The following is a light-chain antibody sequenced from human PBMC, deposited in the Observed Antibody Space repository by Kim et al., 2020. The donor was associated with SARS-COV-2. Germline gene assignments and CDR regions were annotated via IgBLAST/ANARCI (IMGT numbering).Light chain of an antibody. CDR3: NSRDSSGNPL. CDR1: ILRSYY. J-gene: IGLJ3*02. V-gene: IGLV3-19*01. Sequence: VALGQTVRITCQGDILRSYYASWYQQKPGQATVLVIYGKNNRPSGIPDRFSGSSSGNTASLTITGAQAEDEADYYCNSRDSSGNPLFGGGTQLTVL. CDR2: GKN.